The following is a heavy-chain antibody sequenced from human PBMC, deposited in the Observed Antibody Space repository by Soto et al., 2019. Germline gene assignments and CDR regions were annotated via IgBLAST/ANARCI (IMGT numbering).Heavy chain of an antibody. CDR1: GFSFSSYE. V-gene: IGHV3-48*03. J-gene: IGHJ5*02. Sequence: EAQLVESGGNLVQPGGSLRLSCAGSGFSFSSYEMNWVRQAPGKGLEWVSYISSSGSDTYYADSVKARFTISRDNAHNSLYLQMTRLGAEDTAIYYCASLSGSYGFDPWGQGTLVTVSS. CDR3: ASLSGSYGFDP. D-gene: IGHD1-26*01. CDR2: ISSSGSDT.